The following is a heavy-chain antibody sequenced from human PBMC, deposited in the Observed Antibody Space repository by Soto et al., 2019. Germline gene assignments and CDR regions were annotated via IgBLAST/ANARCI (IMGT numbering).Heavy chain of an antibody. CDR1: GYTFTSYG. Sequence: QVQLVQSGAEVKKPGASVKVSCKASGYTFTSYGISWVRQAPGQGLEWMGWISAYNGNTNYAQKLQGRVTMTTGTSTSTAYMELRSLRSDDTAVYYCARVSGSSWPYYYYGMDVWGQGTTVTVSS. V-gene: IGHV1-18*01. CDR3: ARVSGSSWPYYYYGMDV. J-gene: IGHJ6*02. D-gene: IGHD6-13*01. CDR2: ISAYNGNT.